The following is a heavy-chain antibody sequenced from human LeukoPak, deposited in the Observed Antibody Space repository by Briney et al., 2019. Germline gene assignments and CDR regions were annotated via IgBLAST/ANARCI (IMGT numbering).Heavy chain of an antibody. Sequence: GGFLRLSCVASGFTFSSYSMHWVRQAPGKGLVWVSRIFVDGSSTSYADSVKGRFTISRDNTKNTLYLQMSSLRDDDTAVYYCARAGASYAMDVWGQGTTVTVS. CDR1: GFTFSSYS. CDR2: IFVDGSST. V-gene: IGHV3-74*01. J-gene: IGHJ6*02. CDR3: ARAGASYAMDV. D-gene: IGHD1-14*01.